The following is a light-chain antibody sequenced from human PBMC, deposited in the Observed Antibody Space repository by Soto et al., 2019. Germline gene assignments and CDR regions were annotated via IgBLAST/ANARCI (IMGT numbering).Light chain of an antibody. J-gene: IGLJ2*01. CDR2: DVS. CDR3: SSYTSSNTVV. V-gene: IGLV2-14*03. Sequence: QSALTQPASVSGSRGQSITISCTGTSSDIGGYNFVSWYQQHPDNPGKAPKIMIYDVSNRPSGVSNRFSGSKSGNTASLTISGLQAEDESDYYCSSYTSSNTVVFGGGTKVTVL. CDR1: SSDIGGYNF.